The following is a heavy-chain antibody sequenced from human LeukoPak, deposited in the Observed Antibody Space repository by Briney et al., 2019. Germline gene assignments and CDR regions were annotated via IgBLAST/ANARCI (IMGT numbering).Heavy chain of an antibody. Sequence: GGSLRLSCAVSGITLSNYGMSWVRQAPGKGLEWVAGISDSGGSTNYADSVKGRFTISRDNPKNTLYLQMNSLRAEDTAVYFCAKRGVVTRVILVGFHKEAYYFDSWGQGALVTVSS. V-gene: IGHV3-23*01. J-gene: IGHJ4*02. D-gene: IGHD3-22*01. CDR2: ISDSGGST. CDR3: AKRGVVTRVILVGFHKEAYYFDS. CDR1: GITLSNYG.